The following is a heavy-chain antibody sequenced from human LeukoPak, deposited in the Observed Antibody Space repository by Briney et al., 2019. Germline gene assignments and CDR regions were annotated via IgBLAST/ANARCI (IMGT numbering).Heavy chain of an antibody. CDR2: IYYTGST. V-gene: IGHV4-59*01. Sequence: SETLSLTCTVSGDSFTNYFWSWIRQPPGKGLEWIGSIYYTGSTNYNPSLQSRVSISLDTSKNHFSLNLNSVTAADAAVYYCARGKGDFDSWGQGTLVTVSS. D-gene: IGHD3-16*01. J-gene: IGHJ4*02. CDR1: GDSFTNYF. CDR3: ARGKGDFDS.